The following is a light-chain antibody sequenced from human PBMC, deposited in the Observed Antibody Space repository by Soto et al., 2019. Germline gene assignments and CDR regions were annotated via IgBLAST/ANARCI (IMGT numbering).Light chain of an antibody. CDR2: GAS. CDR1: QSVSSTY. V-gene: IGKV3-20*01. Sequence: IVLTQSPGTLSLSPGERATLSCRASQSVSSTYLAWYQQKPGQAPRLLIYGASSRATGIPDRFSGSGSGTDFALTISRLEPEDFAVYYCQQYGSSPPLTLGGGTKVDIK. J-gene: IGKJ4*01. CDR3: QQYGSSPPLT.